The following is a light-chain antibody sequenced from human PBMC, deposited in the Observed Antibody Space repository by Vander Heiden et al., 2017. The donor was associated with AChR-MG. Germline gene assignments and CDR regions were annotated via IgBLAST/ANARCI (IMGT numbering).Light chain of an antibody. J-gene: IGKJ4*01. CDR3: QQYGHWPPS. Sequence: EILMTQSPATLSVSPGERATLSCRASQSVSSKLGWYQQKPGQAPRLLIYSASTRATGIPARFSGSGSGTEFTLTISSLQSEDFAVYYCQQYGHWPPSFGGGTKVEIK. CDR1: QSVSSK. V-gene: IGKV3-15*01. CDR2: SAS.